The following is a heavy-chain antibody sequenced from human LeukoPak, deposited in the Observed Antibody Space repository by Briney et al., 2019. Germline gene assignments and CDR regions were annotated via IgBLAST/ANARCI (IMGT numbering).Heavy chain of an antibody. V-gene: IGHV3-21*01. J-gene: IGHJ4*02. CDR3: ARRDCSSTSCYVDY. D-gene: IGHD2-2*01. CDR1: GFTFSSYS. CDR2: ISSSSSYI. Sequence: GGPLRLSCAASGFTFSSYSMNWVRQAPGKGLEWVSSISSSSSYIYYADSVKGRFTISRDNAKNSLYLQMNSLRAEDTAVYYCARRDCSSTSCYVDYWGQGTLVTVSS.